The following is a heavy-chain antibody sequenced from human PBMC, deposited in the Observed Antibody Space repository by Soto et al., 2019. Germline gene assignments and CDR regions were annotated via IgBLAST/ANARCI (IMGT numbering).Heavy chain of an antibody. CDR2: IYSGGST. J-gene: IGHJ6*03. CDR1: GFTVSSNY. D-gene: IGHD6-13*01. Sequence: GSLRLSCAASGFTVSSNYMSWVRQAPGKGLEWVSVIYSGGSTYYADSVKGRFTISRHNSKNTLYLQMNSLRAEDTAVYYCARDLRYSSSWYHYYYMDVWGKGTTVTVSS. V-gene: IGHV3-53*04. CDR3: ARDLRYSSSWYHYYYMDV.